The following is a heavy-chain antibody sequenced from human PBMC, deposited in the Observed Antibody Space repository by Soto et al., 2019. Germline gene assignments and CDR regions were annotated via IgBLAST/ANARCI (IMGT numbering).Heavy chain of an antibody. V-gene: IGHV3-23*01. D-gene: IGHD1-1*01. CDR3: ARWNGYGDY. Sequence: EVQLLESGGGLVQPGGSLRLSCAASGFTVSTYGVTRVRQAPGKGLEWVSGFTGVIGTTHYADSVKGRFTITRDNSNNTVYLQMNSLRVEDTAVYYCARWNGYGDYWGRGTLVTVSS. CDR1: GFTVSTYG. CDR2: FTGVIGTT. J-gene: IGHJ4*02.